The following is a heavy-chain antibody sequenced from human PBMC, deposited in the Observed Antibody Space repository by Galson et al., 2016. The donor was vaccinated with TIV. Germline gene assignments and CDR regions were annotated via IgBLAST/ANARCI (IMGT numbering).Heavy chain of an antibody. CDR2: IIRRFGTT. J-gene: IGHJ6*02. Sequence: SLKVSCKASGGTFSTYVFSWVRQAPGQGLEWMSEIIRRFGTTNHAQNFQGRFTLIADDSKSTVYMELSSLTSEDTAVYYCEKYRNTAFGAYYFYYGVDVWGQGTTVTVSS. V-gene: IGHV1-69*13. CDR1: GGTFSTYV. D-gene: IGHD1-14*01. CDR3: EKYRNTAFGAYYFYYGVDV.